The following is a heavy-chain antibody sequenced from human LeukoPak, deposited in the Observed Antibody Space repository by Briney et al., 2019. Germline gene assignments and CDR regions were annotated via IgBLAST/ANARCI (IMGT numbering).Heavy chain of an antibody. CDR2: INSDGRST. J-gene: IGHJ4*02. Sequence: AGGSLRLSCAVSGFTFSSYWMHWVGHAPGKGLVWVSRINSDGRSTNYEDSVKGRFTISRDNAKNTLYLQMNSLRAEDTAVYYCAREKDIVVVPAVDLDYWGQGTLVTVSS. V-gene: IGHV3-74*01. CDR1: GFTFSSYW. D-gene: IGHD2-2*01. CDR3: AREKDIVVVPAVDLDY.